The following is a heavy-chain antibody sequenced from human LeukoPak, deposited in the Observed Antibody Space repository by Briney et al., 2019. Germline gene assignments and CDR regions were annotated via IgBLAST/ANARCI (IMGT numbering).Heavy chain of an antibody. V-gene: IGHV4-38-2*02. Sequence: PSGTLSLTCTVSGYSISSGYYWGWIRQPPGKGLEWIGSIYHSGSTYYNPSLKSRVTISVDTSKNQFSLKLSSVTAADTAVYYCARVDRAVNAFDIWGQGTMVTVSS. CDR2: IYHSGST. CDR1: GYSISSGYY. D-gene: IGHD1-26*01. J-gene: IGHJ3*02. CDR3: ARVDRAVNAFDI.